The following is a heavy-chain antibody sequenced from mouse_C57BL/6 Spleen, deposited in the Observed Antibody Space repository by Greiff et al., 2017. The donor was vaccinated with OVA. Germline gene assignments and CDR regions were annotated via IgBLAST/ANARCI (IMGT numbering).Heavy chain of an antibody. V-gene: IGHV1-42*01. J-gene: IGHJ4*01. CDR1: GYSFTGYY. CDR2: INPSTGGT. Sequence: VQLQQSGPELVKPGASVKISCKASGYSFTGYYMNWVKQSPEKSLEWIGEINPSTGGTTYNQKVKAKATLTVDKSSSTAYMQLKSLTSEDSAGYYCAREDYAMDYWGQGTSVTVSS. CDR3: AREDYAMDY.